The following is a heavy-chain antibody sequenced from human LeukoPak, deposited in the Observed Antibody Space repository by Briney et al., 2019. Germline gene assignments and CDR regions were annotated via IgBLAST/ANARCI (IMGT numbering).Heavy chain of an antibody. V-gene: IGHV4-38-2*02. D-gene: IGHD5-18*01. J-gene: IGHJ4*02. Sequence: SETLSLTCTVSGYSIGSDYYWGWIRQPPGKGLEWIGSIYHSGRTYYNPSLKSRVTISIDTSKNQFSLKLSSVTAADAAVYFCARDPDTAMAQSDYWGQGTLVTVSS. CDR2: IYHSGRT. CDR3: ARDPDTAMAQSDY. CDR1: GYSIGSDYY.